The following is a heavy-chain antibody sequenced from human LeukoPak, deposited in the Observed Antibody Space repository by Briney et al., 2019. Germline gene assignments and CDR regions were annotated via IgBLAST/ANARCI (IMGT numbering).Heavy chain of an antibody. CDR3: AGAIVVVPAASLDY. V-gene: IGHV3-30-3*01. J-gene: IGHJ4*02. CDR1: GLTFSSYA. CDR2: ISYDGSNK. Sequence: PGGSLRLSCAASGLTFSSYAMHWVRQAPGKGLEWVAVISYDGSNKYYADSVKGRFTISRDNSKYTLYLQMNSLRAEDTAVYYCAGAIVVVPAASLDYWGQGTLVTVSS. D-gene: IGHD2-2*01.